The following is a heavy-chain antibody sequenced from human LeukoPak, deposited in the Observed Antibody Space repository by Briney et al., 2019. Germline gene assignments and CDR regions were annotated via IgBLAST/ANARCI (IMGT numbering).Heavy chain of an antibody. CDR1: GFSFSTYS. Sequence: SGGSLRLSCAASGFSFSTYSMHWVRQAPGKGLEWVAIISSDGSRKYYGDSVKGRFTISRDNAKNSLFLQMNSLRVEDTALYYCAKDLGGSATTVWGQGTLVTVSS. CDR2: ISSDGSRK. CDR3: AKDLGGSATTV. J-gene: IGHJ4*02. D-gene: IGHD2-2*01. V-gene: IGHV3-30*04.